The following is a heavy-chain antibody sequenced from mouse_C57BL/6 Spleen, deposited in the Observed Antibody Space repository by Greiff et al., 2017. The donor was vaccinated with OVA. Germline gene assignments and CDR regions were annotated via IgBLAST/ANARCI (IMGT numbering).Heavy chain of an antibody. V-gene: IGHV1-80*01. CDR1: GYAFSSYW. J-gene: IGHJ4*01. Sequence: QVQLQQSGAELVKPGASVKISCTASGYAFSSYWMNWVKQRPGKGLEWIGQIYPGDGDTNYNGKFKGKATLTADKSSSTAYMQLSSLTSEDSAVYVCARDYGSTPYWYAMDYWGQGTSVTVSA. D-gene: IGHD1-1*01. CDR3: ARDYGSTPYWYAMDY. CDR2: IYPGDGDT.